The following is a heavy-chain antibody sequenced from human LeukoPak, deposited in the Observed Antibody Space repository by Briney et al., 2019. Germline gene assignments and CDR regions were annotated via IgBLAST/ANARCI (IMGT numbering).Heavy chain of an antibody. J-gene: IGHJ5*02. CDR1: GYTFSNYG. CDR3: ARVATMIVVDLNWFDP. Sequence: SVKVSCKASGYTFSNYGISWVRQAPGQGLEWMGGIIPIFGTANYAQKFQGRVTITADKSTSTAYMELSSLRSEDTAVYYCARVATMIVVDLNWFDPWGQGTLVTVSS. V-gene: IGHV1-69*06. D-gene: IGHD3-22*01. CDR2: IIPIFGTA.